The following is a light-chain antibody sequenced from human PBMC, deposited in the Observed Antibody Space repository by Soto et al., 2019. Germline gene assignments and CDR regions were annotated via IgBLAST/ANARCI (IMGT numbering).Light chain of an antibody. J-gene: IGKJ1*01. CDR3: LQHKSYPWT. V-gene: IGKV1-17*01. CDR1: LDIRNE. CDR2: DAS. Sequence: IQVTQSPSSLSASVGDRVTITCRARLDIRNELDWYQQKPGKAPKRLIYDASTLQDWVPSRFSGDGSGTEFTLTISSLQSEDFATYFCLQHKSYPWTFGQGTKV.